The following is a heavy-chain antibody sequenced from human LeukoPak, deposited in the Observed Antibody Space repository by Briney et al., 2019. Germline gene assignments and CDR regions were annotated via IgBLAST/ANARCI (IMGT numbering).Heavy chain of an antibody. Sequence: GRSLRLSCAASGFTFDDYAMHWVRQAPGKGLEWVSGISWNSGSIGYADSVKGRFTISRDNAKNSLYLQMNSLRAEDTALYYCARRVGATTFDYWGQRTLVTVSS. CDR1: GFTFDDYA. CDR3: ARRVGATTFDY. V-gene: IGHV3-9*01. J-gene: IGHJ4*02. D-gene: IGHD1-26*01. CDR2: ISWNSGSI.